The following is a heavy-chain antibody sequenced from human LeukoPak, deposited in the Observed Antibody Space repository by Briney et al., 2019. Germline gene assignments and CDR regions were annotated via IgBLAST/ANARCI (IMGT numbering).Heavy chain of an antibody. V-gene: IGHV1-8*02. CDR2: MNPNSGDT. D-gene: IGHD4-17*01. Sequence: ASVKVSCKASGYTFTGYYMHWVRQAPGQGLEWMGWMNPNSGDTGYVQKFQGRVTMTRNTSISTAYMELSSLRSEDTAVYYCARHGVRDYWGQGTLVTVSS. CDR1: GYTFTGYY. J-gene: IGHJ4*02. CDR3: ARHGVRDY.